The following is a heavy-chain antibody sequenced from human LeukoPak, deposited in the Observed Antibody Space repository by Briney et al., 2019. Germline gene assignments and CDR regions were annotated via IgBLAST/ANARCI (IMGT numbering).Heavy chain of an antibody. J-gene: IGHJ4*02. D-gene: IGHD6-19*01. CDR1: GGSISSSTYY. Sequence: SETLSLTCTVSGGSISSSTYYWGWIRQSPGKGLEWFGTVYYNGDTYYNPSLKSRVTVSIDTSKNQFSLKLRSVTAADTAVYHCARHEGSGWYYYLDHWGQGTLVTVSS. CDR2: VYYNGDT. CDR3: ARHEGSGWYYYLDH. V-gene: IGHV4-39*01.